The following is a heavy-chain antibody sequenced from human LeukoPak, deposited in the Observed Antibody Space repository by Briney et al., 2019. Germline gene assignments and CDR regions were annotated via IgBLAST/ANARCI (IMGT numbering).Heavy chain of an antibody. J-gene: IGHJ3*02. V-gene: IGHV3-21*01. Sequence: KPGGSLRLSCAASGFTFSSYSMNWVRQAPGKGLEWVSSISSSSSYIYYADSVKGRFTISRDNAKNSLYLQMNSLRAEDTAVYYCAPRRGLEWAFDMWGQGTVVTVSS. CDR1: GFTFSSYS. CDR2: ISSSSSYI. D-gene: IGHD3-10*01. CDR3: APRRGLEWAFDM.